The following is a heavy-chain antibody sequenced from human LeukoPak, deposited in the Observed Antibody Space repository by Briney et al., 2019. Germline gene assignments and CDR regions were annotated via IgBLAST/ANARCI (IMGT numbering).Heavy chain of an antibody. CDR2: ISSSGSTI. J-gene: IGHJ6*02. CDR3: AVDHSATGGSRAYNNGIAV. D-gene: IGHD1-26*01. CDR1: GFTFSDYY. V-gene: IGHV3-11*01. Sequence: GGSLRLSCAASGFTFSDYYMSWIRQAPGKGLEWVSYISSSGSTIYYADYVKGRFTISRDNANNSAYLQLNSLRSEDTAVYYSAVDHSATGGSRAYNNGIAVGGRGPTITVS.